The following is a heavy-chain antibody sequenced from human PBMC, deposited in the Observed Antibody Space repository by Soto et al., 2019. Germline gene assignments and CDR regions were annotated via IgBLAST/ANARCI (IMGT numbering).Heavy chain of an antibody. Sequence: PVGSLRLSCAASGFTFISYALHWVRQAPGKGLEWVAVMSYDGSNKYYADSVKGRFTISRDNSKNTLYLQMNSLRAEDTAVYYCARESPESYGMDVWGQGTTVTVSS. V-gene: IGHV3-30-3*01. CDR2: MSYDGSNK. J-gene: IGHJ6*02. CDR1: GFTFISYA. CDR3: ARESPESYGMDV.